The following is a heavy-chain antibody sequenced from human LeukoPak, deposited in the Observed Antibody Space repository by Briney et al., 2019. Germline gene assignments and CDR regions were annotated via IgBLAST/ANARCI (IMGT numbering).Heavy chain of an antibody. CDR3: AKVTSDY. CDR2: VSYDGSNK. Sequence: GRSLRLSCAASGFTFSSYGMHWVRQAPGKGLEWVAVVSYDGSNKYHADSVKGRFTISRDNSKNTLYLQMSSLRVEDTAVYYCAKVTSDYWGQGTLVTVSS. V-gene: IGHV3-30*18. D-gene: IGHD6-6*01. CDR1: GFTFSSYG. J-gene: IGHJ4*02.